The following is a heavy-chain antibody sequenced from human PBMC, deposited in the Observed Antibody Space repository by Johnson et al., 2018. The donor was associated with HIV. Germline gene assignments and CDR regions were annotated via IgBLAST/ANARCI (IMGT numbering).Heavy chain of an antibody. Sequence: VQLVESGGGLVKPGGSLRLSCTASGFTFSDASMSWVRQAPGKGLEWVGRIKSKTDGGTTDNAAPVNGRFTISRNDSNSMLYRQMNNLKPEDTAVYYCTTGPVGATKGGGAFDIWGQGTMVTVSS. V-gene: IGHV3-15*01. CDR2: IKSKTDGGTT. J-gene: IGHJ3*02. D-gene: IGHD1-26*01. CDR3: TTGPVGATKGGGAFDI. CDR1: GFTFSDAS.